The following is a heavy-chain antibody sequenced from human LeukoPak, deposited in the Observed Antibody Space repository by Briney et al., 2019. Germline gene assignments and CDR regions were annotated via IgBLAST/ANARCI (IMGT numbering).Heavy chain of an antibody. J-gene: IGHJ4*02. D-gene: IGHD1-1*01. V-gene: IGHV3-15*01. CDR1: GFTFSNAW. CDR3: EKDRTTYLFDY. Sequence: GGSLRLSCAASGFTFSNAWMSWVRQAPGKGLEWVGRIKSKTDGGTTDYAAPVKGRFTISRDNSENTLYLQMNSLRAEDTAVYYCEKDRTTYLFDYWGQGTLVTVSS. CDR2: IKSKTDGGTT.